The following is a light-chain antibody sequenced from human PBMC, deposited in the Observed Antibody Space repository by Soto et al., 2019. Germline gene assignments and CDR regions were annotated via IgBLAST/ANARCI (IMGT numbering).Light chain of an antibody. V-gene: IGLV2-14*01. J-gene: IGLJ1*01. Sequence: QSALTQPGSVSGCPGQSITICCTGTRSAIGDNKFVSWYQHYPGRAPKVSIYEVSNRPSELSVRFPGPKSGNTASLPVSGLRADDEADYYCIAYTNTGARVFGTGTKVTVL. CDR1: RSAIGDNKF. CDR3: IAYTNTGARV. CDR2: EVS.